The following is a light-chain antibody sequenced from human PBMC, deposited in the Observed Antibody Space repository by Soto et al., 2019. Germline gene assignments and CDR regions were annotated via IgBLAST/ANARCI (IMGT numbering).Light chain of an antibody. J-gene: IGKJ2*01. CDR2: DAS. Sequence: DIQMTQSPSALSASVGDRVTITCRASQSISSWLAWYQQKPGKAPKLLIYDASSLESRVPSRFSGSGSGTEFTLTISRLRPDDFATYYCQQYNPYSYTFGQGTKLEIK. CDR1: QSISSW. V-gene: IGKV1-5*01. CDR3: QQYNPYSYT.